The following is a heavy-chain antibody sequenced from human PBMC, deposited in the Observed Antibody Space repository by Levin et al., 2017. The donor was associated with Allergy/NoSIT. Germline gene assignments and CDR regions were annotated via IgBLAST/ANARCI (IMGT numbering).Heavy chain of an antibody. CDR1: GYTFTGYY. J-gene: IGHJ4*02. V-gene: IGHV1-2*02. Sequence: GESLKISCKAAGYTFTGYYVHWVRLAPGQGLEWMGWVNPHSGGTDYAQRFQGRVTMTRDTSISTAYMELNRLRSDDTAVYYCAREALRGYEGFDYWGQGTLVTVSS. D-gene: IGHD5-12*01. CDR3: AREALRGYEGFDY. CDR2: VNPHSGGT.